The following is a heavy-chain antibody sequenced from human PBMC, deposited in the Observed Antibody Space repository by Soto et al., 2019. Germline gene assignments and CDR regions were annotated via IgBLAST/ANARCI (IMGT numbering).Heavy chain of an antibody. D-gene: IGHD6-19*01. V-gene: IGHV3-73*02. Sequence: EVQLVESGGGLVQPGGSLKLSCAASGFTFSDSAMHWVRQASGKGLEWVGRIRNKTNNYATAYNAPVKGRFTISRDDSKNTVYLQLNSLKLDDTAVYYCTSRRGWTAVDPLDYWGQGTLVTVSS. J-gene: IGHJ4*02. CDR2: IRNKTNNYAT. CDR1: GFTFSDSA. CDR3: TSRRGWTAVDPLDY.